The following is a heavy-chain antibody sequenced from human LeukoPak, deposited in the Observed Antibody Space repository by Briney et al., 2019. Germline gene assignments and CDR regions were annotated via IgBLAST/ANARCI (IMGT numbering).Heavy chain of an antibody. J-gene: IGHJ6*02. CDR2: IYTSGST. CDR3: ARTGSSSLYYYGMDV. CDR1: GGSISSYY. D-gene: IGHD6-6*01. V-gene: IGHV4-4*07. Sequence: SETLSLTCTVSGGSISSYYWSWIRQPAGKGLEWIGRIYTSGSTNYNPSLKSRVTMSVDTSKNQFSLKLSSVTAADTAVYYCARTGSSSLYYYGMDVWCQGTTVTVSS.